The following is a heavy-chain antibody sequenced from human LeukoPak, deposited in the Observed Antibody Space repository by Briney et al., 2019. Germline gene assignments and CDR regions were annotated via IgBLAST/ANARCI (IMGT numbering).Heavy chain of an antibody. V-gene: IGHV3-7*01. CDR3: ARHQARYCSGGSCSVDY. CDR2: IKQDGSEK. CDR1: GFTFNTYW. Sequence: GGSLRLSCAASGFTFNTYWMGWVRQAPGKGLEWVANIKQDGSEKYYVDSVKGRSTISRDNADNSLFLQMNSLRAEDTALYYCARHQARYCSGGSCSVDYWGQGTLVTVSS. D-gene: IGHD2-15*01. J-gene: IGHJ4*02.